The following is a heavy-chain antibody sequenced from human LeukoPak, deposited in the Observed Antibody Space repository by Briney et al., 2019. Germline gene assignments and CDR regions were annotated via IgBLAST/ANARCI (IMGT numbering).Heavy chain of an antibody. CDR3: ARSGYYDSSGYTAFDI. J-gene: IGHJ3*02. Sequence: GESLKISCKGSGYSFTSYWIGWVRQMPGKGLEWMGIIYPGGSDTRYSPSFQGQVTISADKSISTAYLQWSSLKASDTAMYYCARSGYYDSSGYTAFDIWGQGTMVTVSS. D-gene: IGHD3-22*01. V-gene: IGHV5-51*01. CDR1: GYSFTSYW. CDR2: IYPGGSDT.